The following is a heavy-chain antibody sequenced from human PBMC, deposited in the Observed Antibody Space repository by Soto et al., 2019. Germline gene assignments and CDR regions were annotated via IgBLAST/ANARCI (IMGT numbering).Heavy chain of an antibody. J-gene: IGHJ5*02. V-gene: IGHV1-3*01. Sequence: SVKVSCKASGYTFTSYAMHWVRQAPGQRLEWMGWINAGNGNTKYSQKFQGRVTITRDTSASTAYMELSSLRSEDTAVYYCARPRRDYYDSSGCPNWFDPWGQGTLVIVSS. D-gene: IGHD3-22*01. CDR2: INAGNGNT. CDR3: ARPRRDYYDSSGCPNWFDP. CDR1: GYTFTSYA.